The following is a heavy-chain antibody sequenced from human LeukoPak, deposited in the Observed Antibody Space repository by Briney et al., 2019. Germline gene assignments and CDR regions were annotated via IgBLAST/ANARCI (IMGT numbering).Heavy chain of an antibody. J-gene: IGHJ4*02. CDR3: AKDQYYGDRAVTHFDY. Sequence: GGSLRLSCAASGFTFSNYAMTWVRQAPGKGLECVSSVTASGGGSYYAGSVKGRFTISRDNSRNTLYLQMNSLGVGDTAVYYCAKDQYYGDRAVTHFDYWGQGALVTVSS. V-gene: IGHV3-23*01. CDR2: VTASGGGS. CDR1: GFTFSNYA. D-gene: IGHD4-17*01.